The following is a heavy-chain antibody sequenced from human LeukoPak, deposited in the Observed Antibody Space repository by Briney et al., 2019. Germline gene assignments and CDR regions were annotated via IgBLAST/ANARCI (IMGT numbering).Heavy chain of an antibody. V-gene: IGHV3-43*02. CDR1: GFSFRDFS. CDR3: AKGNNSLSYNFDY. D-gene: IGHD2/OR15-2a*01. J-gene: IGHJ4*02. CDR2: ISGDGGVT. Sequence: GGSLRLSCAASGFSFRDFSMHWVRQAPGKGLEWVSHISGDGGVTHYANSWRGRFTISRDNDKSSLFLQMNRLRVEDTAFYYCAKGNNSLSYNFDYWGQGTLVTVSS.